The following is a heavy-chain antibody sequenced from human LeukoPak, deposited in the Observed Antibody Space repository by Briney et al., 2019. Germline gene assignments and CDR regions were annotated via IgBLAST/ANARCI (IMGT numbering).Heavy chain of an antibody. Sequence: SETLSLTCAVSGFSMSSGYYWGWVRQPPGKGLEWIGNIYHDGSTHYNPSLKSRVTISLDTSKNQFSLRLSSVTAADTAVYYCATESGGYPNFDFWGQGTLVTVSS. CDR2: IYHDGST. V-gene: IGHV4-38-2*01. CDR3: ATESGGYPNFDF. D-gene: IGHD1-26*01. J-gene: IGHJ4*02. CDR1: GFSMSSGYY.